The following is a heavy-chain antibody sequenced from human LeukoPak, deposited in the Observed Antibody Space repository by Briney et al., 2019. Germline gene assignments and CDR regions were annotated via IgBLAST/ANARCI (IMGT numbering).Heavy chain of an antibody. CDR1: GGSISSGSYY. CDR3: ARGGDTYYDY. V-gene: IGHV4-61*02. D-gene: IGHD5-18*01. Sequence: PSETLSLTCTVSGGSISSGSYYWSWIRQPAGKGLEWIGRIYTSGSTNYNPSLKSRVTMSVDTSKNQFSLKLSSVTAADTAVYYCARGGDTYYDYWGQGMLVTVSS. J-gene: IGHJ4*02. CDR2: IYTSGST.